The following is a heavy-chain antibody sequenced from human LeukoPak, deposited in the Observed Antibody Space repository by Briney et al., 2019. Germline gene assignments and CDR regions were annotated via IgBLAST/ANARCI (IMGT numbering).Heavy chain of an antibody. CDR3: ARLGDGRGTPPNWFDP. J-gene: IGHJ5*02. CDR1: GYTFTTYW. V-gene: IGHV5-51*01. D-gene: IGHD1-1*01. CDR2: IFPDDSDT. Sequence: GESLQISCYASGYTFTTYWIGWVRQMPGKGLEWVAIIFPDDSDTRYSPSFQGQVTVSADKSITTAYLQWSSLKASDTAMYYCARLGDGRGTPPNWFDPWGQGTLVTVSS.